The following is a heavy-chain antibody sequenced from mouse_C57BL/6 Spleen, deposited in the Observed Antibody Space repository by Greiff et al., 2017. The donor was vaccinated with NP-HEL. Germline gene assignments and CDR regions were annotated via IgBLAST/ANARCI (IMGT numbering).Heavy chain of an antibody. D-gene: IGHD2-1*01. CDR3: ARHEAPYGNYFYYAMDY. J-gene: IGHJ4*01. CDR2: FYPGSGSI. CDR1: GYTFTEYT. V-gene: IGHV1-62-2*01. Sequence: LVKPGASVKLSCKASGYTFTEYTIHWVKQRSGQGLEWIGWFYPGSGSIKYNEKFKDKATLTADKSSSTVYMELSRLTSEDSAVYFCARHEAPYGNYFYYAMDYWGQGTSVTVSS.